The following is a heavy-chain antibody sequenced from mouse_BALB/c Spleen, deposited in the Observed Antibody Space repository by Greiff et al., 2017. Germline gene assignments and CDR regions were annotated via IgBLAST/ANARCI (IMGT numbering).Heavy chain of an antibody. J-gene: IGHJ4*01. Sequence: EVHLVESGGGLVQPGGSRKLSCAASGFTFSSFGMHWVRQAPEKGLEWVAYISSGSSTIYYADTVKGRFTISRDNPKNTLFLQMTSLRSEDTAMYYCARDGNYEGAMDYWGQGTSVTVSS. CDR3: ARDGNYEGAMDY. CDR1: GFTFSSFG. CDR2: ISSGSSTI. D-gene: IGHD2-1*01. V-gene: IGHV5-17*02.